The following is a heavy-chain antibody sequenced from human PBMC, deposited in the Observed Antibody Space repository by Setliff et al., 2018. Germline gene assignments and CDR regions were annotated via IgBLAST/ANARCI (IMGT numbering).Heavy chain of an antibody. Sequence: SVKVSCKASGGTFSSYGISWVRQAPGQGLEWMGGIIPIFGTANYAQKFQGRLTITTVGSTSTAHMELSSLRSEDTAVYYCARGFYYFGSSRWDVFDIWGQGTMVTVSS. D-gene: IGHD3-22*01. CDR2: IIPIFGTA. CDR1: GGTFSSYG. J-gene: IGHJ3*02. V-gene: IGHV1-69*05. CDR3: ARGFYYFGSSRWDVFDI.